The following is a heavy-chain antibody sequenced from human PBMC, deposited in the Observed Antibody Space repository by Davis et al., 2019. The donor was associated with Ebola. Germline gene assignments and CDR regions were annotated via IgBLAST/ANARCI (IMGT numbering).Heavy chain of an antibody. CDR2: IRSKAYGGTT. J-gene: IGHJ4*02. D-gene: IGHD1-26*01. CDR1: GFTFGDYA. Sequence: GESLKISCPASGFTFGDYAMSWFRQAPGKGLEWVGFIRSKAYGGTTEYAASVKGRFTISRDDSKSIAYLQMNSLKTEDTAVYYCTRERDAVGATGSGYWGQGTLVTVSS. CDR3: TRERDAVGATGSGY. V-gene: IGHV3-49*03.